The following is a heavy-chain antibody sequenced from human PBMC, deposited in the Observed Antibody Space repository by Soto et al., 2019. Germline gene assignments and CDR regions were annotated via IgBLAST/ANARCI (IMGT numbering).Heavy chain of an antibody. D-gene: IGHD3-22*01. V-gene: IGHV3-15*07. CDR1: GFTFSNAW. CDR2: IKSKTDGGTT. Sequence: GGSLRLSCAASGFTFSNAWMNWVRQAPGKGLEWVGRIKSKTDGGTTDYAAPVKGRFTISRDDSKNTLYLQMNSLKTEDTAVYYCTTDPARVSMIVVEGEGSRWFDPWGQGTLVTVSS. J-gene: IGHJ5*02. CDR3: TTDPARVSMIVVEGEGSRWFDP.